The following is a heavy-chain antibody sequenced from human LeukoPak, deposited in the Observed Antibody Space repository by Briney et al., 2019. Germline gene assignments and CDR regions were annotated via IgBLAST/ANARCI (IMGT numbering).Heavy chain of an antibody. J-gene: IGHJ4*02. CDR2: IYYTGSA. V-gene: IGHV4-30-4*08. CDR3: DREDQGDYILD. D-gene: IGHD4-17*01. CDR1: GGSISNGDYY. Sequence: SQTLSLTCNVSGGSISNGDYYWSWIRQPPGKGLEWIGYIYYTGSAYYNPSLNSRATRSVDTSKSQFSLKLSSVTAADTAVYYCDREDQGDYILDWGQGTLVTVSS.